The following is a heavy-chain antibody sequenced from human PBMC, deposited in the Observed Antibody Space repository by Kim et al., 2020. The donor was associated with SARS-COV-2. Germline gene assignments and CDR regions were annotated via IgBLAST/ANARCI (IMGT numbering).Heavy chain of an antibody. CDR3: TRGGPITAPPGAPKKVFES. D-gene: IGHD6-13*01. V-gene: IGHV1-2*02. J-gene: IGHJ4*02. Sequence: ASVKVSCKASGYTFTGYFMHWVRQAPGQGLEWMGWINPNTGGTDYAQKFQGRVTMTRDTSITTADMELISLRSDDTAVYYCTRGGPITAPPGAPKKVFESWGQGSLVTVSS. CDR2: INPNTGGT. CDR1: GYTFTGYF.